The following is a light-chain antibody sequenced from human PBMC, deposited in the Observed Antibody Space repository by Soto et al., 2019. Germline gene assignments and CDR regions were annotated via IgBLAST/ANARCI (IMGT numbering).Light chain of an antibody. J-gene: IGKJ1*01. Sequence: DIVMTQSPDSLTVSLGETATISCKSSQTGSWNPHLAWYQQKPGQSPKLLIYWASIRKSGVPDRFSGSGSETDFTITISSLQAEDVAVYYCQQYYAIPWTFGQGTKVEIK. CDR2: WAS. CDR3: QQYYAIPWT. CDR1: QTGSWNPH. V-gene: IGKV4-1*01.